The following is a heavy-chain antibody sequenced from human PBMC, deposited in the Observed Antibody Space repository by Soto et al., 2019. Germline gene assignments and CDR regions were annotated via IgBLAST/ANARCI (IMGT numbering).Heavy chain of an antibody. CDR3: AKDSGYNYGYFRWFDP. CDR1: GSSISNYY. CDR2: ILYCGST. Sequence: SETLSLTCTVSGSSISNYYWSWIRQPPGRGLEWIGHILYCGSTNYNPALKSRVTISVDTSKSQFSLKLSSVTAADTAVYYCAKDSGYNYGYFRWFDPWGQGTLVTVSS. D-gene: IGHD5-18*01. V-gene: IGHV4-59*01. J-gene: IGHJ5*02.